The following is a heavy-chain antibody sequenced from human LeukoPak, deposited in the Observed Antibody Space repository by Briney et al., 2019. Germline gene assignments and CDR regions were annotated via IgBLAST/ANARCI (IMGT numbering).Heavy chain of an antibody. D-gene: IGHD6-19*01. Sequence: ASVKVSCKASGYTFTSYDINWVRQATGQGLEWMGWMNPNSGNTAYAQNFQGRVTITRNTSISTAYMELSSLRSEDTAVYYCARVEIAVAGPRHWFDPWGQGTLVTVSS. CDR2: MNPNSGNT. CDR1: GYTFTSYD. CDR3: ARVEIAVAGPRHWFDP. V-gene: IGHV1-8*03. J-gene: IGHJ5*02.